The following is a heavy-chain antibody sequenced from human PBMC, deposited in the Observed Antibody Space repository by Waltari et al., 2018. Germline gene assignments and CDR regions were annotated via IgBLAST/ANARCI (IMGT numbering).Heavy chain of an antibody. D-gene: IGHD2-15*01. V-gene: IGHV4-4*02. Sequence: QLQLQESGPGLVKPSVTLSLNCAVSGDSVSSAFLWNRVRQSPQKGLEWIGQVHGSGRTNYNPSFASRVTVSLDPSKNLFSLKMTSATAADTAVYYCARDRGRGLYLDTWGPGPLVTVS. J-gene: IGHJ5*02. CDR1: GDSVSSAFL. CDR3: ARDRGRGLYLDT. CDR2: VHGSGRT.